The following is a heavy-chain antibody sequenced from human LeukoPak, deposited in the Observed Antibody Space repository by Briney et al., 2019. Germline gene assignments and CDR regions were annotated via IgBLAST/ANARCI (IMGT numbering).Heavy chain of an antibody. D-gene: IGHD2-21*01. CDR2: IRYDGSNK. CDR3: AKLLYCGGDCYEEFDY. J-gene: IGHJ4*02. Sequence: GGSLRLSCAASGFTFSSYGMHWVRQAPGKGLEWVAFIRYDGSNKYYADSVKGRFTISRDNSKNTLYLQMNSLRAEVTAVYYCAKLLYCGGDCYEEFDYWGQGTLVTVSS. CDR1: GFTFSSYG. V-gene: IGHV3-30*02.